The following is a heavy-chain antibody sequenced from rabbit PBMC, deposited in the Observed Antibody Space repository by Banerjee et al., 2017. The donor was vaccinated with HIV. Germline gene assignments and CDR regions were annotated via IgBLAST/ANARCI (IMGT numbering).Heavy chain of an antibody. CDR3: ARDLAGVIGWNFGL. J-gene: IGHJ4*01. Sequence: QSLEESGGDLVQPEGSLTLTCKASGFDFSSNAMCWVRQAPGKELEWIACIYTGSGSALYVSWAKGRFTISKTSSTTVTLQMTSLTAADTATYFCARDLAGVIGWNFGLWGQGTLVTVS. V-gene: IGHV1S40*01. CDR2: IYTGSGSA. D-gene: IGHD4-1*01. CDR1: GFDFSSNA.